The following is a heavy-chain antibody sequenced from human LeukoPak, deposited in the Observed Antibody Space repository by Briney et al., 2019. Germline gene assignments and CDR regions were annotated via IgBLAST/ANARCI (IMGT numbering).Heavy chain of an antibody. J-gene: IGHJ4*02. V-gene: IGHV4-39*01. CDR2: IHYSGST. D-gene: IGHD1-26*01. CDR3: ARGGGRQVALMDY. Sequence: SETLSLTCSVSAGSISTSSYYWGWTRQPPGKGLEWIGSIHYSGSTYYNPSLKSRVTISVDTSKNQFSLKLSSVTAADTAVYYCARGGGRQVALMDYWGQGTLVTVSS. CDR1: AGSISTSSYY.